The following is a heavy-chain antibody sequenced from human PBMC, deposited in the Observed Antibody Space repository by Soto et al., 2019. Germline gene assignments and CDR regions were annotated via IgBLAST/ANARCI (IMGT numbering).Heavy chain of an antibody. J-gene: IGHJ4*02. CDR3: ARVSLAYCGGDCYSRYFDY. D-gene: IGHD2-21*02. V-gene: IGHV4-34*01. CDR1: GGSFSGYY. CDR2: INHSGNT. Sequence: SETLSLTCAVNGGSFSGYYWSWVRQPPVKELEWIGEINHSGNTNYNPSLQSRVTLSVDTSKNQFSLKLNSVTAADTAVYYCARVSLAYCGGDCYSRYFDYWGQGTLVTVSS.